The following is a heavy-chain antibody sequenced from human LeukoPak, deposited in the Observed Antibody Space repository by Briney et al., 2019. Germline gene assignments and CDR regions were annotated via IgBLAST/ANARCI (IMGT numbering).Heavy chain of an antibody. J-gene: IGHJ4*02. Sequence: SVKVSCKASGYTFTGYYMHWVRQAPGQGLEWMGRIIPILGIANYAQKFQGRVTITADESTSTAYMELSSLRSEDTAVYYCARGGGVGAKFDYWGQGTLVTVSS. CDR1: GYTFTGYY. V-gene: IGHV1-69*04. CDR2: IIPILGIA. D-gene: IGHD1-26*01. CDR3: ARGGGVGAKFDY.